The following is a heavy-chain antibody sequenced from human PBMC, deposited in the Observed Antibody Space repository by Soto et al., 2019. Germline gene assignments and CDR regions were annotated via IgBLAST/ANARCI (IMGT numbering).Heavy chain of an antibody. CDR3: ARWIDNGYFDY. D-gene: IGHD4-17*01. CDR2: INAGRGKT. Sequence: QGQLVQSGAEVKKPGASVKVSCGTSGFSFTSYSFHWVRQAPAQGLQWMGWINAGRGKTKYSQQFQGRVTFTWDTSANTVYMDLSRLTSEGTSVFYSARWIDNGYFDYWGQGTLVTVSA. J-gene: IGHJ4*02. V-gene: IGHV1-3*01. CDR1: GFSFTSYS.